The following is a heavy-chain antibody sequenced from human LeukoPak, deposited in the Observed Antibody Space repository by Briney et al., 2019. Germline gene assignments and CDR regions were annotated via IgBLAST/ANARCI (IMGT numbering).Heavy chain of an antibody. V-gene: IGHV3-23*01. J-gene: IGHJ4*02. CDR3: AKDLDAGLLWFGELLESPLDY. D-gene: IGHD3-10*01. CDR2: ISGSGGST. Sequence: GGSLRLSCAASGFTFSSYAMSWVRQAPGKGLEWVSAISGSGGSTYYADSVKGRFTISRDNSKNTLYLQMNSLRAEDTAVYYCAKDLDAGLLWFGELLESPLDYWGQGTLVTVSS. CDR1: GFTFSSYA.